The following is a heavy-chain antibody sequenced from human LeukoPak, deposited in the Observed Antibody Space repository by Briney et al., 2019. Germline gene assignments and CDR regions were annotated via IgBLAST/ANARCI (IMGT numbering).Heavy chain of an antibody. J-gene: IGHJ3*02. D-gene: IGHD5-18*01. CDR2: IKQDGSEK. CDR3: ARDVDTAMPTGDAFDI. Sequence: GGSLRLSCAASGFTFSSYWMSWVRQAPGKGLEGVANIKQDGSEKYYVDSVKGRFTISRDNAKNSLYLQMNSLRAEDTAVYYCARDVDTAMPTGDAFDIWGQGTMVTVSS. V-gene: IGHV3-7*01. CDR1: GFTFSSYW.